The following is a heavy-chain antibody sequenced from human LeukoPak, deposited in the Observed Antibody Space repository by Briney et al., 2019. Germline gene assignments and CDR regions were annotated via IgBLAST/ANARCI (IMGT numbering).Heavy chain of an antibody. J-gene: IGHJ4*02. CDR3: ARASPDYYDS. D-gene: IGHD3-22*01. V-gene: IGHV4-39*07. CDR2: IYYSGST. Sequence: SETLSLTCTVSGGSISRSRDYWGWIRQPPGKGLEWIGSIYYSGSTYYNPSLKSRVTISGDTSKNRFSLKLSSVTAADTAVYYCARASPDYYDSWGQGTLVTVSS. CDR1: GGSISRSRDY.